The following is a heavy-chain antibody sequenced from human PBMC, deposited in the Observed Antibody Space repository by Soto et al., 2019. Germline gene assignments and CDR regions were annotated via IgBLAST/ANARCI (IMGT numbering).Heavy chain of an antibody. V-gene: IGHV1-46*01. CDR3: ARVGVDELRFLEWQADERPYYYYGMDV. J-gene: IGHJ6*02. CDR1: GYTFTSYY. CDR2: INPSGGST. Sequence: GASVKVSCKASGYTFTSYYMHWVRQAPGQGLEWMGIINPSGGSTSYAQKFQGRVTMTRDTSTSTVYMELSSLRSEDTAVYYCARVGVDELRFLEWQADERPYYYYGMDVWGQGTTVTVSS. D-gene: IGHD3-3*01.